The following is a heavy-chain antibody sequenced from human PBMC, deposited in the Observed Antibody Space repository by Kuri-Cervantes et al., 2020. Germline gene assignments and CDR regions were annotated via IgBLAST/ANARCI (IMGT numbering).Heavy chain of an antibody. CDR1: GFTFSNYA. J-gene: IGHJ4*02. D-gene: IGHD5-12*01. CDR3: ATDWLGSGYDAYYFDY. CDR2: ISGSGGGT. V-gene: IGHV3-23*01. Sequence: GESLKISCAASGFTFSNYAMTWVRQAPGKGLEWVSTISGSGGGTYYLDSVKGRFTISRDNSKSTLYLHVNSLKTEDTAVYYCATDWLGSGYDAYYFDYWGQGTLVTVSS.